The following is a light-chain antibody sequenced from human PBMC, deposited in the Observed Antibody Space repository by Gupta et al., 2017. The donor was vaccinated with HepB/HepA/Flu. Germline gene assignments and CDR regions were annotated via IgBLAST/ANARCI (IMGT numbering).Light chain of an antibody. Sequence: GPTQPAPVSGSPGQSTTISCTATSSDIGSFNSVSWYQQYRGRAPKLLIYEVTIRPSGVSHRFSGSQTGNSASLTISGLQAEDEALYYCASFRSGYTLVIFGGGTELTVL. V-gene: IGLV2-14*03. CDR1: SSDIGSFNS. CDR3: ASFRSGYTLVI. CDR2: EVT. J-gene: IGLJ2*01.